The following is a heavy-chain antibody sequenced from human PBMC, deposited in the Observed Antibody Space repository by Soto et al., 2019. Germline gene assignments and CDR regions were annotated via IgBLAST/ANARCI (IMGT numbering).Heavy chain of an antibody. J-gene: IGHJ6*02. CDR2: IWYDGSNK. D-gene: IGHD3-3*01. Sequence: QVQLVESGGGVVQPGRSLRLSCAASGFTFSSYGMHWVRQAPGKGLEWVAVIWYDGSNKYYADSVKGRFTISRDNSKNTLYLQMNSLRAEDTAVYYCARDSSGDFWSGYYFAGGMDVWGQGTTVTVSS. CDR3: ARDSSGDFWSGYYFAGGMDV. CDR1: GFTFSSYG. V-gene: IGHV3-33*01.